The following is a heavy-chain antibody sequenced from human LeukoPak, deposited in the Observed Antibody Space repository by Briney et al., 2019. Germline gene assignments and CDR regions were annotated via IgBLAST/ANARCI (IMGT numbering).Heavy chain of an antibody. CDR1: GFTFSSNS. V-gene: IGHV3-30*18. D-gene: IGHD4/OR15-4a*01. Sequence: HAGGSLRLSCAASGFTFSSNSMNWVRQAPGKGLQWVAVISFDGNNRYYADSVRGRFTISRDNSKNTLYLQMNSLRAEDTAVYYCAKSWVRSSKSMGDYFDYWGQGTLVTVSS. CDR2: ISFDGNNR. J-gene: IGHJ4*02. CDR3: AKSWVRSSKSMGDYFDY.